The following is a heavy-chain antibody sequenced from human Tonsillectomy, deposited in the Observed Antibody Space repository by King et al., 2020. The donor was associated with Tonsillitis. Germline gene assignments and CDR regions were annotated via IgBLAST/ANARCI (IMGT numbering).Heavy chain of an antibody. CDR3: TRVRTVGFDAFDI. CDR2: IKSDGSST. V-gene: IGHV3-74*01. D-gene: IGHD1/OR15-1a*01. Sequence: VQLVESGGGLVQPGGSLRLSCAASGFTFSSYWMHWVPPAPGKGLVWVSRIKSDGSSTSSADSVKGRFTISRDNAQNTLYLQMNSLRAEDTAVYFFTRVRTVGFDAFDIWGQGTMVTVSS. CDR1: GFTFSSYW. J-gene: IGHJ3*02.